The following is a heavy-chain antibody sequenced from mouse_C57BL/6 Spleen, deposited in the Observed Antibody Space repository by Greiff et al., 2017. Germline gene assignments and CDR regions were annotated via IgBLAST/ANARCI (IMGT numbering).Heavy chain of an antibody. V-gene: IGHV1-54*01. CDR1: GYAFTNYL. CDR2: INPGSGGT. J-gene: IGHJ4*01. CDR3: AREVDSSNYAMDY. D-gene: IGHD3-2*02. Sequence: QVHVKQSGAELVRPGTSVKVSCKASGYAFTNYLIEWVKQRPGQGLEWIGVINPGSGGTNYNEKFKGKATLTADKSSSTAYMQLSSLTSEDSAVYFCAREVDSSNYAMDYWGQGTSVTVSS.